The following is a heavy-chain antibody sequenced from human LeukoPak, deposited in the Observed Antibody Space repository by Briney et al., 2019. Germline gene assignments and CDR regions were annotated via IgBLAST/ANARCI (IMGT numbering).Heavy chain of an antibody. CDR3: ARTLGGSGNPFDY. CDR1: GGSLNYYY. D-gene: IGHD3-10*01. CDR2: IYSDGTT. J-gene: IGHJ4*02. V-gene: IGHV4-59*01. Sequence: SETLSLTCSVSGGSLNYYYWICLRQPPGGGLEWIGDIYSDGTTNYNPSLRSRVTISVDTSKRQISLNLKSVTAADSAVYYCARTLGGSGNPFDYWGQGTLVTVSS.